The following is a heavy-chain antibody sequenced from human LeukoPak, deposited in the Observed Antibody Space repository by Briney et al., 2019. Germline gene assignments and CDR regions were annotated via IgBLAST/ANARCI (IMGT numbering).Heavy chain of an antibody. V-gene: IGHV4-34*03. Sequence: SETLSLTCAVYGGSFSGYYWSWIRQPPGKGLEWIGEINHSGSTNYNPSLKSRVTISVDTSRNQFSLNLSSVTAADSAIYYCAGALTGYYLSHYYFTYWGQGTRVSVSS. CDR3: AGALTGYYLSHYYFTY. J-gene: IGHJ4*02. CDR2: INHSGST. D-gene: IGHD3-9*01. CDR1: GGSFSGYY.